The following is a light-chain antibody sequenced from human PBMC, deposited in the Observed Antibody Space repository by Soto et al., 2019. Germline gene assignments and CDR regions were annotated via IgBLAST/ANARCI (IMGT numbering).Light chain of an antibody. CDR3: QSYDRSLRGYV. Sequence: QSVLAQPPSVSGAPGQRVTISCTVTSSNSGADYDVHWYQHLPGTAPKLLIYGNTIRPSGVPDRFSGSKSGTSASLAITGLQAEDEADYYCQSYDRSLRGYVFGTGTKVTVL. J-gene: IGLJ1*01. CDR1: SSNSGADYD. CDR2: GNT. V-gene: IGLV1-40*01.